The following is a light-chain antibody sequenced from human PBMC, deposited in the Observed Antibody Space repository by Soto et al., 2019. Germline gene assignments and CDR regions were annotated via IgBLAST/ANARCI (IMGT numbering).Light chain of an antibody. J-gene: IGKJ1*01. CDR2: KAS. CDR1: QNIGSW. CDR3: QQYNTYPWT. Sequence: DIQMTQSPSTLSASAGDRVTITCRASQNIGSWLAWYQQKPGKAPKLLIYKASNLKSGVPSRFSGSGSGTEFILTISSLQPDDFATYYCQQYNTYPWTFGQGTKVEIK. V-gene: IGKV1-5*03.